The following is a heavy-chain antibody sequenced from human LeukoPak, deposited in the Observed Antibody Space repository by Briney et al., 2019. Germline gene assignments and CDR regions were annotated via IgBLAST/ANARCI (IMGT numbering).Heavy chain of an antibody. CDR1: GGSFSGYY. V-gene: IGHV4-34*01. J-gene: IGHJ5*02. CDR3: ARGARTFDP. Sequence: SETLSLTCAVYGGSFSGYYWSWIRQPPGKGLEWIGEINHSGSTNYNPSLKSRVTISVDTSKNQFSLKLSSVTAADTAVYYCARGARTFDPWGQGTLVTVSS. CDR2: INHSGST.